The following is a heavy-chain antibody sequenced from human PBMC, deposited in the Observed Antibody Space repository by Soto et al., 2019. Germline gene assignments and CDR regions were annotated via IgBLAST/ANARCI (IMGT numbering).Heavy chain of an antibody. D-gene: IGHD2-15*01. CDR1: GFTFSSYS. CDR2: ISSSSRTI. V-gene: IGHV3-48*01. CDR3: ARDKGRSPLDY. J-gene: IGHJ4*02. Sequence: EVQLVESGGALVQPGGSLRLSCAASGFTFSSYSMNWARQAPGKGLEWISYISSSSRTIYYPDSVKGRFTISRDNAKNSPYLHRNSLRAEDTAVYYCARDKGRSPLDYWGQGTLVTVSS.